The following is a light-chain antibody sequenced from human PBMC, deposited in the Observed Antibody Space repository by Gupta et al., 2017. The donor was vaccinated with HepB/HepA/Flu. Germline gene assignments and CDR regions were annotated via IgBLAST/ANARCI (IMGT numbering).Light chain of an antibody. V-gene: IGKV1-39*01. CDR1: QSIGTY. Sequence: DIQMTQSPSSLSASVGDRVTITCRASQSIGTYLNWYHQKPGKAPSLLIYAASSLQSGVPSRFSGSGSRTDFTLTISSLQPEDFVTYYCQQRYSTPRSFGQGTKLEI. CDR3: QQRYSTPRS. J-gene: IGKJ2*04. CDR2: AAS.